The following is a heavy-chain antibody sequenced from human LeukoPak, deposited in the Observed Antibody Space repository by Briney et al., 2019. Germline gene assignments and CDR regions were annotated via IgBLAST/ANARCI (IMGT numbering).Heavy chain of an antibody. CDR3: ARDGIAAAGQYYCYGMDV. D-gene: IGHD6-13*01. V-gene: IGHV3-33*01. J-gene: IGHJ6*02. Sequence: GGFLRLSCAASGFTFSSYGMHWVRQAPGKGLEWVAVIWYDGDNKYYADSVKGRFTISRDNSKNTLYLQMNSLRAEDTAVYYCARDGIAAAGQYYCYGMDVWGQGTTVTVSS. CDR2: IWYDGDNK. CDR1: GFTFSSYG.